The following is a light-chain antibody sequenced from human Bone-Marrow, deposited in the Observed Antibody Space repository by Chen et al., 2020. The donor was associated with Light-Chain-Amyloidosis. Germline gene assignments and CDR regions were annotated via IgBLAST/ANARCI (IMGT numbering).Light chain of an antibody. CDR3: QSYQGSSQGV. CDR2: EDD. Sequence: FMLTQPHSVSESPGQTVIISCTRSSGSIATNYVQWYQQRPGSSPTPVIYEDDQRPSGVPDRFSGSSDRSSNSAALTISGLKTEDEADYYCQSYQGSSQGVFGGGTKLTVL. CDR1: SGSIATNY. J-gene: IGLJ3*02. V-gene: IGLV6-57*01.